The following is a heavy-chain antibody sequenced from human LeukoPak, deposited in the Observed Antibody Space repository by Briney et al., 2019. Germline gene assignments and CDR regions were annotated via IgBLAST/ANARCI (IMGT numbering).Heavy chain of an antibody. V-gene: IGHV4-4*02. CDR2: IYHRGTT. CDR1: GFIFSNYG. CDR3: ARAGSYNLDY. Sequence: PGGSLRLSCAASGFIFSNYGMHWVRQSPGKELEWIGEIYHRGTTHYNPSLKSRVTITVDKSENHFSLRLSSVTAADTAVYYCARAGSYNLDYWGQGTLATVSS. D-gene: IGHD1-26*01. J-gene: IGHJ4*02.